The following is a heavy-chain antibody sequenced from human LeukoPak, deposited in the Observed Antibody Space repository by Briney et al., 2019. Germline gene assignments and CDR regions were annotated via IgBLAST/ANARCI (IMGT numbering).Heavy chain of an antibody. Sequence: AAVKDSCQASGGTFSSYAISWVRQARGQGLEWMGRIIPILGIANYAQKFQGRGTITADKSTSTACMELSRLRSEDTAVYDCAREVYDILTGYYHFDYWGQGTLVTVSS. CDR3: AREVYDILTGYYHFDY. CDR2: IIPILGIA. J-gene: IGHJ4*02. CDR1: GGTFSSYA. V-gene: IGHV1-69*04. D-gene: IGHD3-9*01.